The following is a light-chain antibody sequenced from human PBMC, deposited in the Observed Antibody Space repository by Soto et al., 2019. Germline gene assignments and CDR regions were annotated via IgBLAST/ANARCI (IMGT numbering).Light chain of an antibody. J-gene: IGKJ1*01. Sequence: EIVLTQSPGTLSLSPGERATHSCRSSHSVSSSYLAWYQQKPGQAPRLLIYDVSSRATGIPDRFSGSGSGTDFTLTISRLEPEDFAVYYCQQYGSSPTFGQGTKVEIK. CDR2: DVS. V-gene: IGKV3-20*01. CDR1: HSVSSSY. CDR3: QQYGSSPT.